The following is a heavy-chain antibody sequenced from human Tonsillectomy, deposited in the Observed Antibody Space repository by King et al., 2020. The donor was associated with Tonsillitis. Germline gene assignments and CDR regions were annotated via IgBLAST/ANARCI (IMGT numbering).Heavy chain of an antibody. CDR3: AKAKGGYYYDGSGYSPFYYYGMDV. CDR1: GFTFSSYA. V-gene: IGHV3-23*04. J-gene: IGHJ6*02. Sequence: VQLVQSGGGLVQPGGSLRLSCAASGFTFSSYAMSWVRQAPGKGLEWVSAISGSGGSTYYADSGKGRFPISRDNTKNTLYLQMNSLRGEDTAVYYCAKAKGGYYYDGSGYSPFYYYGMDVWGQGTTVTVSS. D-gene: IGHD3-22*01. CDR2: ISGSGGST.